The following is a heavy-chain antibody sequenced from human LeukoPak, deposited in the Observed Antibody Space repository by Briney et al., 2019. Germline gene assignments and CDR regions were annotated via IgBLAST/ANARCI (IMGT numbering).Heavy chain of an antibody. D-gene: IGHD6-19*01. CDR2: ISYDGSNK. J-gene: IGHJ4*02. CDR3: AKDKWSVADSFDY. Sequence: PGGSLRLSCAASGFTFSNYAMHWVRQAPGKGLEWVAVISYDGSNKYYADSVKGRFTISRDISKNTLDLQMNSLRAEDTAVYYCAKDKWSVADSFDYWGQGTLVTVSS. V-gene: IGHV3-30*04. CDR1: GFTFSNYA.